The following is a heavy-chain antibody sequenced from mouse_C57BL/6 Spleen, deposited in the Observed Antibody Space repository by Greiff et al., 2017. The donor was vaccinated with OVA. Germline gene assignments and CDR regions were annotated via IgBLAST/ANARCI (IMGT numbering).Heavy chain of an antibody. Sequence: VKLMESGPGLVQPSQSLSITCTVSGFSLTSYGVHWVRQSPGKGLEWLGVIWSGGSTDYNAAFISRLSISKDNSKSQVFFKMNSLQADDTAIYYCARWHGGGSSYAMDYWGQGTSVTVSS. CDR3: ARWHGGGSSYAMDY. J-gene: IGHJ4*01. D-gene: IGHD1-1*01. V-gene: IGHV2-2*01. CDR2: IWSGGST. CDR1: GFSLTSYG.